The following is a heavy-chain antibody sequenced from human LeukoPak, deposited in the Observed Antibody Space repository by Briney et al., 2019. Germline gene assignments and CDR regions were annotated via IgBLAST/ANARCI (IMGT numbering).Heavy chain of an antibody. CDR1: GGSISSYY. CDR3: ATSIAVAGTPYYFDY. D-gene: IGHD6-19*01. J-gene: IGHJ4*02. CDR2: IYTSGST. Sequence: SETLSLTCTVSGGSISSYYWSWIRQPAGKGLEWIGRIYTSGSTNYNPSLKSRVTMSVDTSKNQFSLKLISVTAADTAVYYCATSIAVAGTPYYFDYWGQGTLVTVSS. V-gene: IGHV4-4*07.